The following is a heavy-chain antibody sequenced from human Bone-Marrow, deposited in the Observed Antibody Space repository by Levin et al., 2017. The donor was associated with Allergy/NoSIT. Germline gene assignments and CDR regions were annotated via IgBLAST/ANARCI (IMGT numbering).Heavy chain of an antibody. J-gene: IGHJ5*02. CDR3: ARLAGNWFDP. CDR2: ISTTVTTT. Sequence: GGSLRLSCRASGFTFSAYEMIWVRQAPGKGLEWVSYISTTVTTTSYADSVKGRFTISRDNAKNSLYLQMDSLRAEDTALYYCARLAGNWFDPWGQGTLVTVSS. V-gene: IGHV3-48*03. CDR1: GFTFSAYE. D-gene: IGHD6-19*01.